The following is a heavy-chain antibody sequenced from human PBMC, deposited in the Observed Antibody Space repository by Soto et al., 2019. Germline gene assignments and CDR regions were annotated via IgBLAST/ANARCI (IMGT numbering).Heavy chain of an antibody. V-gene: IGHV3-23*01. CDR2: ISGSGGST. Sequence: EVQLLESGGGLVQPGGSLRLSCAASGFTFSSKPLSWVGQAPGKGLGWSSAISGSGGSTYYADSGKGRFTISRDNSKNTLYLQMNSLRAEDTAVYYCAKGGGDSSGWGYYFDYWGQGTLVTVSS. J-gene: IGHJ4*02. CDR3: AKGGGDSSGWGYYFDY. D-gene: IGHD6-19*01. CDR1: GFTFSSKP.